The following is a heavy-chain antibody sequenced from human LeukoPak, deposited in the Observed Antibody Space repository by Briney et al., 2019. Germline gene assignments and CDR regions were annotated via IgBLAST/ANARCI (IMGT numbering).Heavy chain of an antibody. Sequence: GASVKVSCKASGYTFTSYDINWVRQATGQGLEWMGWMNPNSGNTGYAQKFQGRVTMTRDTSISTAYMELSRLRSDDTAVYYCARAGGVDLQLWRPDAFDIWGQGTMVTVSS. CDR3: ARAGGVDLQLWRPDAFDI. J-gene: IGHJ3*02. D-gene: IGHD5-18*01. V-gene: IGHV1-8*01. CDR2: MNPNSGNT. CDR1: GYTFTSYD.